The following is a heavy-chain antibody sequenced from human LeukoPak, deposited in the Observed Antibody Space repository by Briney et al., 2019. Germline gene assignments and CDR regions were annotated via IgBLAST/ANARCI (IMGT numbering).Heavy chain of an antibody. CDR2: ISDSGKTR. CDR1: GFTFSSYS. J-gene: IGHJ5*02. Sequence: GGSLRLSCAASGFTFSSYSMNWVRQAPGKGLEWVSSISDSGKTRYNADSVKGRFTISRDNAKNSLYLQMNSLRGEDTAVYYCARDYSGWSLDPWGQGTLVTVSS. V-gene: IGHV3-21*06. CDR3: ARDYSGWSLDP. D-gene: IGHD5-12*01.